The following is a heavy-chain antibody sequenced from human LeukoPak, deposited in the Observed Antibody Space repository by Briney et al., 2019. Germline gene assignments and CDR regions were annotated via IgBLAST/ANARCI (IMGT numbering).Heavy chain of an antibody. CDR2: ISGSGGST. CDR3: TKVDVAWFDP. CDR1: GFTFSSYA. D-gene: IGHD3-16*01. V-gene: IGHV3-23*01. Sequence: GGSLRLSCAASGFTFSSYAISWVRQAPGKGLEWVSAISGSGGSTYYADSVKGRFTISRDNSKNTLYLQMNSLRAEDTAVYYCTKVDVAWFDPWGQGTLVTVSS. J-gene: IGHJ5*02.